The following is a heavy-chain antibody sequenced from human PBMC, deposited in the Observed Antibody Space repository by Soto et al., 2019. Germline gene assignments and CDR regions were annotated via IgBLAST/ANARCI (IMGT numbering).Heavy chain of an antibody. CDR1: GFTFDDYA. J-gene: IGHJ6*02. CDR2: IRWNSGSI. CDR3: AKDLENGYSYGFIYYYYYGMDV. D-gene: IGHD5-18*01. Sequence: GGCLRLSCAASGFTFDDYAMHWVRQAPGKGLEWVSGIRWNSGSIGYADSVKGRFTISRDNAKNSLYLQMNSLRAEDTALYYCAKDLENGYSYGFIYYYYYGMDVWGQGTTVTVSS. V-gene: IGHV3-9*01.